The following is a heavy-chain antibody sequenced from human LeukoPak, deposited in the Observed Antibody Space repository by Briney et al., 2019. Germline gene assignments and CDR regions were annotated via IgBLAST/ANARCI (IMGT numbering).Heavy chain of an antibody. V-gene: IGHV4-39*01. Sequence: SETLSLTCTVSSGSISNSNFYWGWIRQPPGKGLEWIGSIFYSGSTDYNPSLKSRVTISVDTSKTQFSLELSSVTAADTAVYFCARLSWFDMTTYYFWGQGTLVTVSS. CDR1: SGSISNSNFY. J-gene: IGHJ4*02. D-gene: IGHD2/OR15-2a*01. CDR2: IFYSGST. CDR3: ARLSWFDMTTYYF.